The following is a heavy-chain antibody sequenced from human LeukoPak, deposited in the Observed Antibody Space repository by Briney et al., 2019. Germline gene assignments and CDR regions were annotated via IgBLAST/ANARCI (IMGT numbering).Heavy chain of an antibody. CDR3: ARHCSSTSCRGPYFDY. Sequence: SETLSLTCTVSGGSISSYYWSWIRQPPGKGLEWIGYIYYSGSTNYNPSLKSRVTISVDTSKNQFSLKLSSVTAADTAVYYCARHCSSTSCRGPYFDYWGQGTLVTVSS. J-gene: IGHJ4*02. CDR2: IYYSGST. V-gene: IGHV4-59*08. CDR1: GGSISSYY. D-gene: IGHD2-2*01.